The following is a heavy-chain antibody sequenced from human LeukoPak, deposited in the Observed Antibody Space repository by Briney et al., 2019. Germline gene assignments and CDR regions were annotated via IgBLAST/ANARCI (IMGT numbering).Heavy chain of an antibody. J-gene: IGHJ4*02. D-gene: IGHD6-6*01. CDR2: LSSGGGST. CDR1: GFTFSNSA. Sequence: PGGSLRLSCAASGFTFSNSAMSWVRQAPGKGPEWVSGLSSGGGSTYYADSVKGRFTISRDNSKNTLYLQMSSLRAEDTAVYYCANPPLAARPRLDYWGQGTLVTVSS. V-gene: IGHV3-23*01. CDR3: ANPPLAARPRLDY.